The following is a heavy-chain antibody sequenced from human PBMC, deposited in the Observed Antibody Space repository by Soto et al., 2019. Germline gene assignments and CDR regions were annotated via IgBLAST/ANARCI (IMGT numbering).Heavy chain of an antibody. CDR3: ARVRYGSRGKGTQYYFDY. Sequence: SETLSLTCTVSGGSISSYYWSWIRQPPGKGLEWIGYIYYSGSTNYNPSLKSRVTISVDTSKNQFSLKLSSVTAADTAVYYCARVRYGSRGKGTQYYFDYWGQGTPVTVSS. V-gene: IGHV4-59*01. CDR1: GGSISSYY. J-gene: IGHJ4*02. CDR2: IYYSGST. D-gene: IGHD2-15*01.